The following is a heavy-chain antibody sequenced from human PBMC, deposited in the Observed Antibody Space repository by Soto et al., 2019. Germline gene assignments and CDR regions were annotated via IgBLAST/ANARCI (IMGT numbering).Heavy chain of an antibody. CDR3: ARESAARNGFEP. Sequence: EVQLVESGGGLVQPGGSLRLSCAASGFTFSSYSMNWVRQAPGKGLEWVSYISSSSSTIYYADSVKGRFTISRDNAKNSLYLQMNRLRDEDTAVYYCARESAARNGFEPWGQGTLVTVSS. V-gene: IGHV3-48*02. D-gene: IGHD2-2*01. CDR1: GFTFSSYS. J-gene: IGHJ5*02. CDR2: ISSSSSTI.